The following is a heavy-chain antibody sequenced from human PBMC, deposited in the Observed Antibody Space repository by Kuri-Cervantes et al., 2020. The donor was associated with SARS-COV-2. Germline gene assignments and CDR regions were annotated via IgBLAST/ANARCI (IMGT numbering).Heavy chain of an antibody. CDR2: IYYSGST. J-gene: IGHJ4*02. D-gene: IGHD6-6*01. Sequence: SETLSLTCTVSGGSISSCYWSWIRQPPGKGLEWIGYIYYSGSTNYNPSLKSRVTISVDTSKNQFSLKLSSVTAADTAVYYCARGDGAYSSSSPFDYWGQGTLVTVSS. CDR1: GGSISSCY. V-gene: IGHV4-59*01. CDR3: ARGDGAYSSSSPFDY.